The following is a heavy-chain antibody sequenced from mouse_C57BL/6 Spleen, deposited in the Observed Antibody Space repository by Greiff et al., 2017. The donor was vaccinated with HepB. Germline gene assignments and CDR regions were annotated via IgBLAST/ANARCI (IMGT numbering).Heavy chain of an antibody. J-gene: IGHJ3*01. CDR1: GYAFSSSW. CDR2: IYPGDGDT. V-gene: IGHV1-82*01. D-gene: IGHD2-4*01. CDR3: ARRNYDYGGFAY. Sequence: LVEPGASVKISCKASGYAFSSSWMNWVKQRPGKGLEWIGRIYPGDGDTNYNGKFKGKATLTADKSSSTAYMQLSSLTSEDSAVYFCARRNYDYGGFAYWGQGTLVTVSA.